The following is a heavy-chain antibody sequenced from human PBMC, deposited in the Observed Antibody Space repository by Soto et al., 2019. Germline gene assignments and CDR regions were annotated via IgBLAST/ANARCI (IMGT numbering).Heavy chain of an antibody. D-gene: IGHD6-19*01. CDR2: VSHDGRNT. J-gene: IGHJ4*02. Sequence: VQLVESGGGVVQPGRSLRLSCAASGFTFSDYAMHWVRQAPGKGLEWVAVVSHDGRNTHYADSVKGRFTISRDSSKNTGSLEMTSLRAEDTAGYYGATGGRQWLVTSDFNYWGQGALVTVSS. CDR3: ATGGRQWLVTSDFNY. V-gene: IGHV3-30*03. CDR1: GFTFSDYA.